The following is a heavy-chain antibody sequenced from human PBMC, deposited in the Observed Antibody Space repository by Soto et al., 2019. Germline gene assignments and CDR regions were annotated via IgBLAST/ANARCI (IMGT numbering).Heavy chain of an antibody. CDR3: ANEHSWYGPVFEY. V-gene: IGHV3-23*01. J-gene: IGHJ4*02. D-gene: IGHD6-13*01. CDR2: ISGSGGST. Sequence: PVGSLRLSCAASGFTFSSHAISWVLQAPGKGLEWVSAISGSGGSTYYADSVKGRFTISRDNSKNTLYLQMNSLRAEDTAVYYCANEHSWYGPVFEYLVQGTLVTVTS. CDR1: GFTFSSHA.